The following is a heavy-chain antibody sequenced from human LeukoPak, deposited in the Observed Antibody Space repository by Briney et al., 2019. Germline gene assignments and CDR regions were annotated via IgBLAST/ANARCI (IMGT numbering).Heavy chain of an antibody. V-gene: IGHV4-34*01. CDR2: INHSGST. CDR1: GGSFSGYF. Sequence: SETLSLTCAVYGGSFSGYFWTWIRQPPGKGLEWIGEINHSGSTNYNPSLKSRVTISVDTSKNQFSLKLTSVTAADTAVYYCARDVGATPGYFDYWGQGTLVTVSS. CDR3: ARDVGATPGYFDY. J-gene: IGHJ4*02. D-gene: IGHD1-26*01.